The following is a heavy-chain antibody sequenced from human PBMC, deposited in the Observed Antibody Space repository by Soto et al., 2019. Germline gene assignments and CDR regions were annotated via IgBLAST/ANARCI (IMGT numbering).Heavy chain of an antibody. CDR1: GDSVSSNTAA. CDR3: ARGVAGSGFDL. D-gene: IGHD6-19*01. CDR2: TYYRSNWRH. J-gene: IGHJ4*02. V-gene: IGHV6-1*01. Sequence: ETLSLTCAISGDSVSSNTAAWNWIRSSPSRGLEWLGRTYYRSNWRHDYAVSVKSRITVNPDTSKNHFSLQLNSVTPDDTAVYYCARGVAGSGFDLWGQGTLVTVSS.